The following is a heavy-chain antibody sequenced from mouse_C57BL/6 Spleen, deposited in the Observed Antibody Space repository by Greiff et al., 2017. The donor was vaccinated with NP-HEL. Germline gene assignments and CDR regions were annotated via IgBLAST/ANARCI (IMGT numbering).Heavy chain of an antibody. V-gene: IGHV1-43*01. CDR3: ARSYYYAMDY. J-gene: IGHJ4*01. Sequence: EVKLQQSGPELVKPGASVKISCKASGYSFTGYYMHWVKQSSEKSLEWIGEINPSTGGTSYNQKFKGKATLTVDKSSSTAYMQLKSLTSEDSAVYYCARSYYYAMDYWGQGTSVTVSS. CDR1: GYSFTGYY. CDR2: INPSTGGT.